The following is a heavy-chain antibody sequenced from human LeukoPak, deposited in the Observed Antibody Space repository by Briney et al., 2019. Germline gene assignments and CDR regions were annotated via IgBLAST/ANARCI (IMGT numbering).Heavy chain of an antibody. CDR3: ASVLKYQLLYYFDY. V-gene: IGHV4-39*01. CDR2: IYYSGST. Sequence: SETLSLTCTVSGGSISSSSYYWGWIRQPPGKGLEWIGSIYYSGSTYYNPSLKSRVTISVDTSKNQFSLKLRSVTAADTAVYYCASVLKYQLLYYFDYWGQGTLVTVSS. J-gene: IGHJ4*02. D-gene: IGHD2-2*01. CDR1: GGSISSSSYY.